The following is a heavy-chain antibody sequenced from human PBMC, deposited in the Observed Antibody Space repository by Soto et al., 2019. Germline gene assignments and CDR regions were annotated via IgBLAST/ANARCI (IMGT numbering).Heavy chain of an antibody. Sequence: HPGGSLRLSCAASGFTFSSYAMSWVRQAPGKGLEWVPAISGSGGSTYYADSVKGRFTISRDNSKNTLYLQMNSLRAEDTAVYYCAKERDYDILTGLTDYWGQGTLVTVSS. D-gene: IGHD3-9*01. V-gene: IGHV3-23*01. CDR1: GFTFSSYA. CDR2: ISGSGGST. CDR3: AKERDYDILTGLTDY. J-gene: IGHJ4*02.